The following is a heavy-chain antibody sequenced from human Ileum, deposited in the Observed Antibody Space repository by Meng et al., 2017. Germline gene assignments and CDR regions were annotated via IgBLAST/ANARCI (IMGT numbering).Heavy chain of an antibody. CDR3: ATWVGSGYYHYYYYGMDV. D-gene: IGHD3-3*01. CDR2: ISSGGTTI. V-gene: IGHV3-11*01. Sequence: GGSLRLSCAASGFTFSDYYMTWVRQPPGKGLEWISYISSGGTTIYYADSVKGRFTISRDNAKNSLYLQMNSLRADDTAVYYCATWVGSGYYHYYYYGMDVWGQGTMVTVSS. CDR1: GFTFSDYY. J-gene: IGHJ6*02.